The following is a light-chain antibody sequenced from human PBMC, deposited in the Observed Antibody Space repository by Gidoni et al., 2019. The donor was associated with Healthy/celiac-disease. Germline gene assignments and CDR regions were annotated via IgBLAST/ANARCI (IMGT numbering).Light chain of an antibody. Sequence: DIQLHQSPSSLSASVGDRVTITCQASQTISNYLNWYQQKPGKAPKLLIYDASNLETGIPSRFSGSGSGTDFTFTISSLQPEDIATYYCQQYDNLPGTFGHGTKVEIK. CDR3: QQYDNLPGT. CDR2: DAS. CDR1: QTISNY. J-gene: IGKJ2*02. V-gene: IGKV1-33*01.